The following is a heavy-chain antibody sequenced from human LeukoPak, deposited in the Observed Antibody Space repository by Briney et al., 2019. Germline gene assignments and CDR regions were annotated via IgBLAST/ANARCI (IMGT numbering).Heavy chain of an antibody. CDR3: ARLGGLA. CDR1: GGSFSGYY. J-gene: IGHJ6*02. V-gene: IGHV4-34*01. Sequence: SETLSLTCAVYGGSFSGYYWSWIRQPPGKGLEWIGEINHSGSTNYNPSLKSRVTISVDTSKSQFSPKLSSVTAADTAVYYCARLGGLAWGQGTTVTVSS. CDR2: INHSGST. D-gene: IGHD3-22*01.